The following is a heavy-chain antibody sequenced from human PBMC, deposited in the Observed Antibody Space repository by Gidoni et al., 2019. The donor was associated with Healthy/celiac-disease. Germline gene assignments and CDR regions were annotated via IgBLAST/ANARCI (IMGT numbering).Heavy chain of an antibody. V-gene: IGHV1-46*01. CDR2: ITPSGGST. CDR1: GYTFTSYY. Sequence: QVQLVQSGAEVKKPGASGKVSCRASGYTFTSYYVHWVRQAPGQGLEWMGIITPSGGSTSYAQKFQGRVTMTRDTSTSTVYMELSSLRSEDTAVYYCARESLDGMDVWGQGTTVTVSS. J-gene: IGHJ6*02. CDR3: ARESLDGMDV.